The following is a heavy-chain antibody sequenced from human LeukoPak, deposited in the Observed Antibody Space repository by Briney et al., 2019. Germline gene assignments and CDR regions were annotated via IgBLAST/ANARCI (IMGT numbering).Heavy chain of an antibody. CDR1: GFTFSSYG. CDR2: IRYDGSNK. Sequence: LPGGSLRLSCAASGFTFSSYGMHWVRQAPGKGLEWVAFIRYDGSNKYYADSVKGRFTISRDNSKNTLYLQMNSLRAEGTAVYYCAKVQFYGSGSYYYYYYYMDVWGKGTTVTISS. J-gene: IGHJ6*03. D-gene: IGHD3-10*01. CDR3: AKVQFYGSGSYYYYYYYMDV. V-gene: IGHV3-30*02.